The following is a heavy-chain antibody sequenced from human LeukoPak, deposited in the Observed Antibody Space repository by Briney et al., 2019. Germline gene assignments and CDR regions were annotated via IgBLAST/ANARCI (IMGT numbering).Heavy chain of an antibody. V-gene: IGHV4-61*02. CDR3: ARGGYCSGGSCSNWFDP. CDR2: IYSSGNT. D-gene: IGHD2-15*01. Sequence: PSETLSLTCTVFGGSISIGNYYWSWIRQPAGKGLEWIGRIYSSGNTNYNPSLKSRLTLSVDKAKNQFSLRLSSVTAADTAVYYCARGGYCSGGSCSNWFDPWGQGTLVTVSS. CDR1: GGSISIGNYY. J-gene: IGHJ5*02.